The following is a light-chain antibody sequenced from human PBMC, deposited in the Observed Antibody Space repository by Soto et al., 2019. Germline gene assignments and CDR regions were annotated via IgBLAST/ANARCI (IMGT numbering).Light chain of an antibody. CDR1: MSVDSDS. V-gene: IGKV3-20*01. CDR3: QKYGGSPPWT. CDR2: GAS. Sequence: IVLTQSPGTLSLSPGERATLSCRASMSVDSDSLAWYQQKPGRAPRLLIFGASSRAIGIPDRFSGSGSGTEFTLSISRLEPEDFAVYYCQKYGGSPPWTFGRGTKVDIK. J-gene: IGKJ1*01.